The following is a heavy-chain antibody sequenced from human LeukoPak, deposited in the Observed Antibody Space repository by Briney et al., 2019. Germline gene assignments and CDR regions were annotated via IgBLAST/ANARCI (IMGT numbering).Heavy chain of an antibody. CDR3: ARLRGGYDWAFAFDI. V-gene: IGHV4-61*02. Sequence: PSQTLSLTCTVSGGSISSGSYYWSWIRQPAGKGLEWIGRIYTSGSTNYNPSLKSRVTISVDTSKNQFSLKLSSVTAADTAVYYCARLRGGYDWAFAFDIWGQGTMVTVSS. CDR2: IYTSGST. CDR1: GGSISSGSYY. D-gene: IGHD5-12*01. J-gene: IGHJ3*02.